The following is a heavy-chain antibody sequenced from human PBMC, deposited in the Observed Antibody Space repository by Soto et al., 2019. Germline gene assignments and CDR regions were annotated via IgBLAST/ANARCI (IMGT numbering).Heavy chain of an antibody. CDR2: INHSGST. V-gene: IGHV4-34*01. D-gene: IGHD3-10*01. CDR1: GGSFSGYY. Sequence: QVQLQQWGAGLLKPSKTLSLTCAVYGGSFSGYYWSWIRQPPGKGLEWIGEINHSGSTNYNPSLKSRVTISVDTSKNQFSLKLSSVTAADTAVYYCARGRITMVRGVITYWYFDLWGRGTLVTVSS. CDR3: ARGRITMVRGVITYWYFDL. J-gene: IGHJ2*01.